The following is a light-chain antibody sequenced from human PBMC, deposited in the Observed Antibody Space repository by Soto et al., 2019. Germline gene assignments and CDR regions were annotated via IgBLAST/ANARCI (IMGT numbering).Light chain of an antibody. CDR2: GAS. Sequence: EIVLTQSPGTLSLSPGERATLSCRASQSVSSSYLAWYKQKPGQAPRLLIYGASSRATGIRDRFSGSGSGTDYHLTISRLEPEDFAVYDCQQYGSSLFTFGPGAKVDI. CDR3: QQYGSSLFT. J-gene: IGKJ3*01. V-gene: IGKV3-20*01. CDR1: QSVSSSY.